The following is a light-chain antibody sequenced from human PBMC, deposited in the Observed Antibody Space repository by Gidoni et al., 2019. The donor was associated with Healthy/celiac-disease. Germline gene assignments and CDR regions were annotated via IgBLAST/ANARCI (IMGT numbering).Light chain of an antibody. CDR3: QQRSNWPFT. CDR1: QSVSSY. CDR2: DAS. Sequence: EIVLTQPPATLSLSPGQSATLSCRASQSVSSYLAWYQQKPSKAPRLLIYDASIRATGIPARFSGGGSGTDFTLTISSLGPKDFAVYYCQQRSNWPFTFXPXTKVXIK. J-gene: IGKJ3*01. V-gene: IGKV3-11*01.